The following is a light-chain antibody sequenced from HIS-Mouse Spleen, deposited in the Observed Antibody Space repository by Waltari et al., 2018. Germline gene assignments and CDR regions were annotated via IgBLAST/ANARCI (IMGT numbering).Light chain of an antibody. CDR3: QSADSSGTYSVV. J-gene: IGLJ2*01. V-gene: IGLV3-25*03. CDR1: ALPTQY. CDR2: KDS. Sequence: SYELTQPPSVSVSPGQTARNTCSGDALPTQYAYWYQQKPGQAPVLVIYKDSERPSGIPERFSGSSSGTTVTLTISGVQAEDEADYYCQSADSSGTYSVVFGGGTKLTVL.